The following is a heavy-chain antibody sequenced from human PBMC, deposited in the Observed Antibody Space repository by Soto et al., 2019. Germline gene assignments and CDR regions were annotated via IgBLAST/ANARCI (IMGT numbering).Heavy chain of an antibody. CDR1: GFSLSNSRMG. CDR2: IFSNDEK. J-gene: IGHJ6*02. D-gene: IGHD6-6*01. V-gene: IGHV2-26*01. CDR3: VRIGVQYSSSFTGMDV. Sequence: SGPTLVNPTETLTLTCTVSGFSLSNSRMGVSWIRQPPGKALEWLAHIFSNDEKSYSTSLKSRLTISKDTSKSQVVLTMTNMDPVDTATYYCVRIGVQYSSSFTGMDVWGQGTTVTVSS.